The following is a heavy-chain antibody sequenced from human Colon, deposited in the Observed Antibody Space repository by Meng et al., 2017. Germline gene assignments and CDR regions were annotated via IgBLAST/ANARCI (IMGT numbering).Heavy chain of an antibody. CDR2: GST. J-gene: IGHJ4*02. D-gene: IGHD7-27*01. CDR1: GASVSDTNCA. V-gene: IGHV4-61*01. Sequence: QVQLQESGPGLVRPSETLSLTCTVSGASVSDTNCAWSWIRQPPGKGLEWIGYGSTNHNPSLKSRVTISVDTSKNQFSLTLNSVTAADTAVYYCARDNWGSLDYWGQGTLVTVSS. CDR3: ARDNWGSLDY.